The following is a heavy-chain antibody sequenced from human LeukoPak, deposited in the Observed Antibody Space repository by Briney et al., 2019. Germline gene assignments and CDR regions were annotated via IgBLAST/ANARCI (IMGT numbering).Heavy chain of an antibody. CDR2: ISYDGSNK. CDR3: ARDEPATGDY. Sequence: GGSPRLSCAASGFTFSSYAMHWVRQAPGKGLEWVEVISYDGSNKYYADSVKGRFTISRDNSKNTLYLQMNSLRAEDTAVYYCARDEPATGDYWGQGTLVTVSS. D-gene: IGHD1-14*01. J-gene: IGHJ4*02. CDR1: GFTFSSYA. V-gene: IGHV3-30-3*01.